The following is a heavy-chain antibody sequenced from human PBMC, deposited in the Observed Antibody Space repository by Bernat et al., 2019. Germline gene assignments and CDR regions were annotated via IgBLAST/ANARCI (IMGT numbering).Heavy chain of an antibody. CDR2: IIGIGGSP. Sequence: EVQLLESGGGLVQPGGSLRLPCAASGFTFSSYAMSWVRQAPGKGLEWVSAIIGIGGSPYYADSVKGRFTISRDNPKNTLYLKMNSLRAEDTAVYYCAKDRTYYDFWSGFSTAFDIWGQGTMVTVSS. CDR3: AKDRTYYDFWSGFSTAFDI. J-gene: IGHJ3*02. CDR1: GFTFSSYA. V-gene: IGHV3-23*01. D-gene: IGHD3-3*01.